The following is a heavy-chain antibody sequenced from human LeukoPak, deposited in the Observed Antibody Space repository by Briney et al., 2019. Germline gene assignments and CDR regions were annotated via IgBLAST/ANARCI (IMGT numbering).Heavy chain of an antibody. D-gene: IGHD3-10*01. V-gene: IGHV4-39*07. Sequence: SETLSLTCSVSGGSISSCTYSWGWIRQPPGKGLEWIGSFSCSGSTYYNPSLKSRVTISVDTSKSQFSLYMDSVTAADTAVYYCARGRAKWYYYGSGSYYTSGWYFDYWGQGTLVTVSS. J-gene: IGHJ4*02. CDR2: FSCSGST. CDR3: ARGRAKWYYYGSGSYYTSGWYFDY. CDR1: GGSISSCTYS.